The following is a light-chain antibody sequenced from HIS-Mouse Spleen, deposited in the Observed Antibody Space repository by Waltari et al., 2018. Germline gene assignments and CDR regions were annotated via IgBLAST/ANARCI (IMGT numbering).Light chain of an antibody. V-gene: IGLV2-14*03. CDR3: SSYTSSSFNVV. CDR1: ISDVGGYNY. J-gene: IGLJ2*01. Sequence: QSALTQPASVSGSPGQSITISCTGTISDVGGYNYVSWYQQHPGKAPKLMIYDVSNRPVGVSNPFSGSESGNRASLTISGLQAEDEADYYCSSYTSSSFNVVFGGGTKLTVL. CDR2: DVS.